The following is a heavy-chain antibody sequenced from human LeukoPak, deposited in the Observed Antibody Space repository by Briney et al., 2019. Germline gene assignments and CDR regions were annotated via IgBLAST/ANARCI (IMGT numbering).Heavy chain of an antibody. J-gene: IGHJ3*02. CDR3: AKDRRYSGSYPDAFDI. CDR2: SSDSGSST. CDR1: GFTFSSYA. D-gene: IGHD1-26*01. V-gene: IGHV3-23*01. Sequence: GGSLRLSCAASGFTFSSYAMTWVRQAPGKGLEWVSVSSDSGSSTYYADSVKGRFTISRDNSKNTLYLQMNSLRAEDTAVYYCAKDRRYSGSYPDAFDIWGQGTMVTVSS.